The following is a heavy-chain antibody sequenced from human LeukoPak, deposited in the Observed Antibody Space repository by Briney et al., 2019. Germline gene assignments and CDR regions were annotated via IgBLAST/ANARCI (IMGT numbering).Heavy chain of an antibody. CDR3: ARREWMGAYNWFDP. J-gene: IGHJ5*02. Sequence: PSETLSLTCTVSGGSLSSYYWSWIRQPPGKGLEWIGYIYYSGSTNYNPSLKSRVTISVDTSKDQFSLKLSSVTAADTAVYYCARREWMGAYNWFDPRGQGTLVTVSS. D-gene: IGHD3-3*01. CDR1: GGSLSSYY. V-gene: IGHV4-59*01. CDR2: IYYSGST.